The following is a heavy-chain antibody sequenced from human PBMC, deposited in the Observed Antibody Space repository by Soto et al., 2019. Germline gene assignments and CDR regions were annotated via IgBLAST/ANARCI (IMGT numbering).Heavy chain of an antibody. CDR2: ISGYNGNT. J-gene: IGHJ6*02. CDR3: AREGPAPYYYYGMDV. CDR1: GYSFTTYG. Sequence: ASVKVSCKTSGYSFTTYGISWVRQAPGQRLEWMGWISGYNGNTNYAQKLQGRVTMTTDTSTSTAYMELRSLRSDDTAVYYCAREGPAPYYYYGMDVWGQGGTVTVSS. V-gene: IGHV1-18*01.